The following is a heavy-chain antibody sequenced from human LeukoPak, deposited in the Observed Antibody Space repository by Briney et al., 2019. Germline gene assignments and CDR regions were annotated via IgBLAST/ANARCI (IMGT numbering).Heavy chain of an antibody. J-gene: IGHJ4*02. D-gene: IGHD4-17*01. Sequence: SETLSLTCAVYGGSFSGYYWSWIRQPPGKGLEWIGEINHSGSTNYNPSLKSRVTISVDTSKNQFSLKLSSVTAADTAVYYCASRLATVTTYFDYWGRGTLVTVSS. V-gene: IGHV4-34*01. CDR1: GGSFSGYY. CDR2: INHSGST. CDR3: ASRLATVTTYFDY.